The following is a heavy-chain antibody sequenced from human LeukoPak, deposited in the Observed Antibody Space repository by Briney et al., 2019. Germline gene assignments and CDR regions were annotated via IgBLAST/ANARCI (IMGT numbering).Heavy chain of an antibody. CDR3: VRGNDYGGPHY. V-gene: IGHV3-74*01. Sequence: GGSLRLSCAVSGLTFSSYWMHWVRQAPGKGLVWVSRIDRDGSRINYADSVKGRFTISRDNGKNTLFLQMNSLRAEDAAVYYCVRGNDYGGPHYWGQGTLVTVSS. CDR1: GLTFSSYW. D-gene: IGHD4-23*01. CDR2: IDRDGSRI. J-gene: IGHJ4*02.